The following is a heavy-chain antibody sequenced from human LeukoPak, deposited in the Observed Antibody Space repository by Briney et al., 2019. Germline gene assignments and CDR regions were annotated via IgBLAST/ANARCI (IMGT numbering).Heavy chain of an antibody. V-gene: IGHV1-24*01. CDR2: FDPDDGET. D-gene: IGHD3-16*01. Sequence: ASENLSRTVSGYTLSVLSMHWFRQGPRKGLEWMGGFDPDDGETINAHKFQGRVAMTAVTSTDTDYLELLSLGSEDTAVYYCATAYGWASGPFDYWGQGTMVTVSS. CDR3: ATAYGWASGPFDY. J-gene: IGHJ4*02. CDR1: GYTLSVLS.